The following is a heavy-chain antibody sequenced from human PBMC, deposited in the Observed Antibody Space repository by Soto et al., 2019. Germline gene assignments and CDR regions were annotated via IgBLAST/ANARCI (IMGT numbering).Heavy chain of an antibody. CDR2: IYYSGST. CDR1: GGSINTYY. CDR3: ARQASWVLDY. J-gene: IGHJ4*02. Sequence: QVQLQESGPGLVKPSETLSLTCAVSGGSINTYYWSWIRQPPGKGLEWIGHIYYSGSTDYNPSLKSRVSISVDTSKNQFSLRLSSVTAADTAVYYCARQASWVLDYWGQGSLVTVSS. V-gene: IGHV4-59*08. D-gene: IGHD1-26*01.